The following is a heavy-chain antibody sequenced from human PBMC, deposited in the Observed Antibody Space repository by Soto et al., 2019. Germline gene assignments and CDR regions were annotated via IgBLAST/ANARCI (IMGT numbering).Heavy chain of an antibody. CDR3: AKGPRITMIVVVISPFDD. Sequence: EVQLLESGGGLVQPGGSLRLSCAASGFTFSSYAMSWVRQAPGKGLEWVSAISGSGGSTYYADSVKGRFTISRDNSKNTLYLQMNSLRAEDTAVYYCAKGPRITMIVVVISPFDDWGQGTLVTVSS. D-gene: IGHD3-22*01. J-gene: IGHJ4*02. CDR2: ISGSGGST. V-gene: IGHV3-23*01. CDR1: GFTFSSYA.